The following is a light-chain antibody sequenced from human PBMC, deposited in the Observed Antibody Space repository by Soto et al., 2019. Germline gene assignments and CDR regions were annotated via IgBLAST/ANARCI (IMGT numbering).Light chain of an antibody. CDR1: QSISSW. J-gene: IGKJ1*01. CDR3: QQYNSRT. CDR2: KAS. V-gene: IGKV1-5*03. Sequence: DIQMTQSPSTLSASVGDRVTITCRASQSISSWLAWYQQKPGKAPKLLIYKASSLESGVPSRFSGSGSETEFTLTISSLQPDDFATYYGQQYNSRTFGQGTKVEIK.